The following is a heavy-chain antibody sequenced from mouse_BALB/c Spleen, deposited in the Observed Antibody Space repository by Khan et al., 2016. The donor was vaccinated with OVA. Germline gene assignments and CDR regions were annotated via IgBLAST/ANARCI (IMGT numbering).Heavy chain of an antibody. J-gene: IGHJ1*01. D-gene: IGHD2-1*01. CDR1: GFSFTTYT. Sequence: EVELVESGGGLVRPGGSLKLSCAASGFSFTTYTMSWVRQTPEKRLEWVATINSGSTYTYYPDSVKGRSTISRDNAKNTLYLQMSSLKSEDTAMXYCTRDGNYAHWYFDVWGAGTTVTISS. V-gene: IGHV5-6-4*01. CDR3: TRDGNYAHWYFDV. CDR2: INSGSTYT.